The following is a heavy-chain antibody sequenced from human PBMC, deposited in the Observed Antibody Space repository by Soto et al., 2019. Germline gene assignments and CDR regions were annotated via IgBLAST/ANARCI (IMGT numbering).Heavy chain of an antibody. J-gene: IGHJ4*02. D-gene: IGHD3-22*01. CDR1: GFTFNNYA. CDR3: AKGHDSSNYWHYY. V-gene: IGHV3-23*01. CDR2: ISDSGGGT. Sequence: EEQLLESGGGLVQPGGSLRLSCAASGFTFNNYAMTWVRQAPGKGLEWVSGISDSGGGTFYADSVKGRLTISRDNSKNTLYLQMNSLRVEDTAIYYCAKGHDSSNYWHYYWGQGTLVTVSS.